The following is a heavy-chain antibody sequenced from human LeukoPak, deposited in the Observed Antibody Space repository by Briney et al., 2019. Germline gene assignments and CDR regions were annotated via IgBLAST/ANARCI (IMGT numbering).Heavy chain of an antibody. CDR2: ISGSGGNT. CDR1: GFTFSSFA. J-gene: IGHJ4*02. V-gene: IGHV3-23*01. Sequence: GGSLRLSCAASGFTFSSFATSWVRQAPGKGLEWVSVISGSGGNTYYADSVKGRFTISRDNSKNTLYLQMNSLRAEDTAVYYCAKGRARMAAASDYWGQGTLVTVSS. D-gene: IGHD6-13*01. CDR3: AKGRARMAAASDY.